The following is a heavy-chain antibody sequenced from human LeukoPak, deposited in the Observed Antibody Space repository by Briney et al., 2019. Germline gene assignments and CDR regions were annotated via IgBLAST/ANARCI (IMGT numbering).Heavy chain of an antibody. V-gene: IGHV3-21*01. CDR3: ATVATKGRSIDY. J-gene: IGHJ4*02. D-gene: IGHD2-15*01. Sequence: GGSLRLSCAASGFTFSSYSMNWVRQAPGKGLEWVSSISSSSSYIYYADSVKGRFTISRDNAKNSLYLQMNSLRAEDMAVYYCATVATKGRSIDYWGQGTLVTVSS. CDR1: GFTFSSYS. CDR2: ISSSSSYI.